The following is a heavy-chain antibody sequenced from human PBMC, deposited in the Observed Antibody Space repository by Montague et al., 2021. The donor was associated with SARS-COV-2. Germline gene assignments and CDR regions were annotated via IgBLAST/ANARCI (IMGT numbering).Heavy chain of an antibody. V-gene: IGHV2-5*01. CDR2: IYWNEDR. CDR1: GFSINADGVG. CDR3: ARRFTDYAFSSSGFDA. J-gene: IGHJ5*02. D-gene: IGHD3-16*01. Sequence: PALVKPTQTLTLTCTLSGFSINADGVGVGWIRQPPGKALEWLALIYWNEDRLYNSSLKNRLSITKDTSKNQVLLTLTNMDPVDTATYYCARRFTDYAFSSSGFDAWGQGILVTVS.